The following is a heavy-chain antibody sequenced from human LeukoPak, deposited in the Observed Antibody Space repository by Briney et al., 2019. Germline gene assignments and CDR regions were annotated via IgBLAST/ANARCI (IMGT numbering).Heavy chain of an antibody. CDR3: ARVRWLGESSEPSRQPKYYYGMDV. CDR1: GYTFTSYY. D-gene: IGHD3-10*01. V-gene: IGHV1-46*01. Sequence: ASVKVSCKASGYTFTSYYMHWVRQAPGQGLEWMGIINPSGGSTSYAQKFQGRVTMTRDTSTSTVYMELSSLRSEDTAVYYCARVRWLGESSEPSRQPKYYYGMDVWGQGTTVTVSS. J-gene: IGHJ6*02. CDR2: INPSGGST.